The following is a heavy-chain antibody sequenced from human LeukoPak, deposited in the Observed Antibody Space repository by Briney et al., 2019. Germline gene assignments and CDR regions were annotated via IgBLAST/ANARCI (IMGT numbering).Heavy chain of an antibody. CDR3: ARERGGYHDY. V-gene: IGHV3-30-3*01. CDR1: GFTFSSYA. CDR2: ISYDGSNK. D-gene: IGHD5-12*01. J-gene: IGHJ4*02. Sequence: GRSLRLSCAASGFTFSSYAMHWVRQAPGKGLEWVAVISYDGSNKYYADSVKGRFTISRDNSKNTLYLQMNSLRAEDTAVYYCARERGGYHDYWGQGTLVTVPS.